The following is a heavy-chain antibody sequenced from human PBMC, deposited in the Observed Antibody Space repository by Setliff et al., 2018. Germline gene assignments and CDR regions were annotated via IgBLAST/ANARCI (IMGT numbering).Heavy chain of an antibody. CDR2: IKSIDEGGTT. V-gene: IGHV3-15*01. CDR3: ATSTIITYYFDY. D-gene: IGHD4-4*01. CDR1: GFTFRNAW. Sequence: GGSLRLSCAVSGFTFRNAWMSWVRQAPGKGLEWVGRIKSIDEGGTTDYPAPVKDRFTISRDDSRNTLYLQMKSLRAEDTGIYYCATSTIITYYFDYWGHGTLVTVSS. J-gene: IGHJ4*01.